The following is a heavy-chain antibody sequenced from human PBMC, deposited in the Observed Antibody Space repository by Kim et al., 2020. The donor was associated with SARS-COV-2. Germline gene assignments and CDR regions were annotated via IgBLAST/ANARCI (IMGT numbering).Heavy chain of an antibody. CDR3: MKDALYYYDSSGRSDAFDI. Sequence: GGSLRLSCAASGFTFSNAWMSWVRQAPGKGLEWVGRIKSKTDGGTTDYAAPVKGRFTISRDDSKNTLYLQMNSLKTEDTAVYYCMKDALYYYDSSGRSDAFDIWGQGTMVTVSP. V-gene: IGHV3-15*01. D-gene: IGHD3-22*01. CDR1: GFTFSNAW. CDR2: IKSKTDGGTT. J-gene: IGHJ3*02.